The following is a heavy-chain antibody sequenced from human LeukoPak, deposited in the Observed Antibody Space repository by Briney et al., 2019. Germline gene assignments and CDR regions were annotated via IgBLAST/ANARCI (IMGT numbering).Heavy chain of an antibody. J-gene: IGHJ6*03. CDR2: ISSSSSYI. D-gene: IGHD4-11*01. V-gene: IGHV3-21*01. CDR3: ARDDYSTYYIDV. Sequence: GGSLRLSCAASGFTFSSYSMNWVRQAPGKGLEWVSSISSSSSYIYYADSVKGRFTISRDNAQNSLYLQMNSLRAEDTAVYYCARDDYSTYYIDVWGKGTMVTVSS. CDR1: GFTFSSYS.